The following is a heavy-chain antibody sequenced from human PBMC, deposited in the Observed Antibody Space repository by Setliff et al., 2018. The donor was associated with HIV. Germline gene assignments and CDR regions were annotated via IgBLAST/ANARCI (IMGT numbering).Heavy chain of an antibody. CDR2: IAYSGTTMYT. CDR1: GGSFIGSSFQ. Sequence: ASETLSLTCTVSGGSFIGSSFQSTWIRQTPGKGLEWIADIAYSGTTMYTNYNPSLESRVIVPEDTSRDQFFLKLTSVTADDTAIYYCARGPPFAYWGQGLLVTVSS. CDR3: ARGPPFAY. V-gene: IGHV4-39*07. J-gene: IGHJ4*02.